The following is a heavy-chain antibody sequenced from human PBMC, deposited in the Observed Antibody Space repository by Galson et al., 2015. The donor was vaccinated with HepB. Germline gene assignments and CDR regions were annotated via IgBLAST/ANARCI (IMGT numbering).Heavy chain of an antibody. J-gene: IGHJ4*02. Sequence: VKVSCKASGYTFTNYDIHWVRQAPGQRLEWMALINAGNGDTKYSQRFQARVTVTRDTSASTSYMELSGLTSEDTALYFCARIDFTGTSCYFYYFDYWGQRTLVTVSS. V-gene: IGHV1-3*01. D-gene: IGHD2-2*01. CDR2: INAGNGDT. CDR1: GYTFTNYD. CDR3: ARIDFTGTSCYFYYFDY.